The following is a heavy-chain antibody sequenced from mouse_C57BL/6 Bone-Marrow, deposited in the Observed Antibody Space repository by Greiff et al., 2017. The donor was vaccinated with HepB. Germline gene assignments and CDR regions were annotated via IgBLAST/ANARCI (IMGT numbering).Heavy chain of an antibody. V-gene: IGHV1-52*01. J-gene: IGHJ2*01. CDR3: AREVGSTMITNYFDY. CDR1: GYTFTSYW. D-gene: IGHD2-4*01. Sequence: QVQLQQPGAELVRPGSSVKLSCKASGYTFTSYWMHWVKQRPIQGLEWIGNIDPSDSETHYNQKFKDKATLTVDKSSGTAYMQLSSLTSEDSAVYYCAREVGSTMITNYFDYWGQGTTLTVSS. CDR2: IDPSDSET.